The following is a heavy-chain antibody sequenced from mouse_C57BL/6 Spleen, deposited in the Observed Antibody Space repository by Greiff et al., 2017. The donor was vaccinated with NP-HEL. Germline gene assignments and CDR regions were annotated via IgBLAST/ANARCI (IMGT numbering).Heavy chain of an antibody. D-gene: IGHD1-1*01. CDR1: GYTFTSYG. CDR2: IYPRSGNT. CDR3: AGITTVVATRGYFDV. J-gene: IGHJ1*03. Sequence: QVQLQQSGAELARPGASVKLSCKASGYTFTSYGISWVKQRTGQGLEWIGEIYPRSGNTYYNEKFKGKATLTADKSSSTAYMELRSLTSEDSAVYFCAGITTVVATRGYFDVWGTGTTVTVSS. V-gene: IGHV1-81*01.